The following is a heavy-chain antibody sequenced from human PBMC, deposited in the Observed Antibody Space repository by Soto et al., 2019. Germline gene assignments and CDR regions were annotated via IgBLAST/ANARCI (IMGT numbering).Heavy chain of an antibody. CDR3: VMTEDIVVVRAALDP. V-gene: IGHV1-18*01. CDR2: ISAYNGNT. Sequence: ASVKVSCKASGYTFTSYGISWVRQAPGQGLEWMGWISAYNGNTNYAQKLQGRVTMTTDTSTSTAYMELRSLRSDDTAVYYCVMTEDIVVVRAALDPWGQGTLVTVSS. CDR1: GYTFTSYG. D-gene: IGHD2-2*01. J-gene: IGHJ5*02.